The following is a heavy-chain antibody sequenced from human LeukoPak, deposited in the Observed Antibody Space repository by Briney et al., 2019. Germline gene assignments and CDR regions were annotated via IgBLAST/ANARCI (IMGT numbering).Heavy chain of an antibody. CDR2: IIPIFGTA. CDR1: GGTFSSYA. V-gene: IGHV1-69*05. Sequence: ASVTVSCTASGGTFSSYAISWVRQAPGQGLEWMGGIIPIFGTANYAQKFQGRVTITTDEYTSTAYMELSSLRSEDTAVYYCAKGRVSEGFDYWGQGTLVTVSS. CDR3: AKGRVSEGFDY. J-gene: IGHJ4*02.